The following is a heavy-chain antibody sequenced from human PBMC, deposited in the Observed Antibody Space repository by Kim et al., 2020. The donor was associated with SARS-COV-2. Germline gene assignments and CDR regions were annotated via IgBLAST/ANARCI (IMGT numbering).Heavy chain of an antibody. J-gene: IGHJ4*02. CDR2: IYHSGCT. CDR3: ASVVMGQDTYSSYYFDY. CDR1: GGSISSSNW. Sequence: SETLSLTCVVSGGSISSSNWWSWVRQPPGKGLEWIGEIYHSGCTNYNPSLKSRVTISVDKSKNQFSLKLSSVTGANTAVYYCASVVMGQDTYSSYYFDYWGQVTLVTVSS. D-gene: IGHD3-16*02. V-gene: IGHV4-4*02.